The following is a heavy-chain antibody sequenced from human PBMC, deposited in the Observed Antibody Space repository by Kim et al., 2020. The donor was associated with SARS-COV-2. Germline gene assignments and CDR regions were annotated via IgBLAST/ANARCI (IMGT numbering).Heavy chain of an antibody. V-gene: IGHV3-30*04. Sequence: GGSLRLSCAASGFTFATYAMHWVRQAPGRGLEWVAVISYDGSNKFYADSVKGRFTISRDNSKNTLYLQMNSLRPEDTAMYYCAREDDILTGYYNGLDYWGQGTLVTVSS. CDR1: GFTFATYA. J-gene: IGHJ4*02. D-gene: IGHD3-9*01. CDR2: ISYDGSNK. CDR3: AREDDILTGYYNGLDY.